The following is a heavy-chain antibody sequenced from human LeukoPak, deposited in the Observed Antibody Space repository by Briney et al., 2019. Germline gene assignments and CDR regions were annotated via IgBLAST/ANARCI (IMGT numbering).Heavy chain of an antibody. CDR1: GFTFSSYA. Sequence: GGSLRLSCATSGFTFSSYAMSWVRQAPGKGLEWVSAISGSGGSTYYADSVKGRFTISRDNSKNTLYLQMNSLRAEDTAVYYCAKSGYGSGSYYNYYDYWGQGTLVTVSS. J-gene: IGHJ4*02. CDR3: AKSGYGSGSYYNYYDY. CDR2: ISGSGGST. D-gene: IGHD3-10*01. V-gene: IGHV3-23*01.